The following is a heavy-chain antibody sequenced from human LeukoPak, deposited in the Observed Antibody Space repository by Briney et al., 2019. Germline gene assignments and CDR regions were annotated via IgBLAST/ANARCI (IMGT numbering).Heavy chain of an antibody. V-gene: IGHV1/OR15-1*04. CDR1: GYIFTDYY. J-gene: IGHJ5*02. D-gene: IGHD3-10*01. CDR3: ARLRRISGTRGNWFDP. CDR2: INPNSGGT. Sequence: ASVKVSCKASGYIFTDYYMHWVRQAPGQELGWMGRINPNSGGTNYAQKLQGRVTMTTDTSTSTAYMELRSLRSDDTAVYYCARLRRISGTRGNWFDPWGQGTLVTVSS.